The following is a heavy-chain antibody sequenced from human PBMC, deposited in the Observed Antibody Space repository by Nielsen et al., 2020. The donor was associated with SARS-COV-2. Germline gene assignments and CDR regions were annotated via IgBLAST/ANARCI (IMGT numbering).Heavy chain of an antibody. CDR1: GFIFSNYR. D-gene: IGHD3-22*01. V-gene: IGHV3-74*03. J-gene: IGHJ4*02. CDR3: ARLWDDGYYFDTGPYDY. CDR2: INPDESKT. Sequence: GESLKISCAASGFIFSNYRMHWVRQAPGQGPVWVSHINPDESKTTYADSVKGRFTISRDNAKNTLYLQMNSLRAEDTAVYYCARLWDDGYYFDTGPYDYWGQGTLVTVSS.